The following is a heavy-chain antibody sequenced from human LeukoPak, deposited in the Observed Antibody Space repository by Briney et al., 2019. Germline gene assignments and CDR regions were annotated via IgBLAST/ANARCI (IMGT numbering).Heavy chain of an antibody. Sequence: GGSLRLSCAASGFTFSSYWMHWVRQGPGKGLVWVSRINSDGSSTSYADSVKGRFTISRDNAKNTLYLQMNSLRAGDTAVYYCARERQWLTHAFDIWGQGTMVTVSS. J-gene: IGHJ3*02. CDR1: GFTFSSYW. CDR2: INSDGSST. D-gene: IGHD6-19*01. CDR3: ARERQWLTHAFDI. V-gene: IGHV3-74*01.